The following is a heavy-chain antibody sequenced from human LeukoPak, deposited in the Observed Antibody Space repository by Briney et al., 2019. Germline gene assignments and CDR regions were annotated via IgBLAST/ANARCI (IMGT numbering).Heavy chain of an antibody. CDR2: INSDGSST. J-gene: IGHJ4*02. V-gene: IGHV3-74*01. Sequence: GGSLRLSCAASGFIFSSYWMHWVRQAPGEGLVWVSRINSDGSSTRYADSVEGRFTISRDNAKNTLYLQMNSLRADDTAVYYCARDEKVGSPFDSWGQGTLVTVSS. CDR3: ARDEKVGSPFDS. CDR1: GFIFSSYW. D-gene: IGHD1-26*01.